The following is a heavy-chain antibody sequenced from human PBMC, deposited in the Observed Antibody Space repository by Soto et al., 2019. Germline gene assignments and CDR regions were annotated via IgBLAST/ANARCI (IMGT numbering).Heavy chain of an antibody. CDR2: ITPIYPTT. Sequence: QVQLVQSGAEVRKPGSSVQVSCKASGGTFYTYTFSWVRQAPGQGLEWMGSITPIYPTTNYAEKFQGRLTVTADGSTNTAYMELNSLTSEDTAVYYCARDRRHSSGLLDNWGQGALVTVSS. CDR3: ARDRRHSSGLLDN. J-gene: IGHJ4*02. CDR1: GGTFYTYT. V-gene: IGHV1-69*15. D-gene: IGHD3-22*01.